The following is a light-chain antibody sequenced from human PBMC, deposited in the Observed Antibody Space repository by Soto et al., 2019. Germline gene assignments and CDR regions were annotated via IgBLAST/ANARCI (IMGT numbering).Light chain of an antibody. V-gene: IGKV1-5*03. CDR2: KAS. J-gene: IGKJ1*01. Sequence: IQMTQSPSTLSASVGDRVTITCRASQSISSWLAWYQQKPGKAPKLLIYKASNLESGVPSRFTGSGSGTEFTLTISSLQPDDFATYYCQQYSSYATTFGQGTKVDIK. CDR1: QSISSW. CDR3: QQYSSYATT.